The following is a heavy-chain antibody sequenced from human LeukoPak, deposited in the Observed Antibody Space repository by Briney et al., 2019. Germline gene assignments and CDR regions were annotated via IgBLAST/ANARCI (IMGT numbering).Heavy chain of an antibody. Sequence: SETLSLTCAVSGDSISSDGYSWSWIRQPPGKGLEWIGYIYHSGSTYYTPSLKSRVTISVDRPKNQFSLKLSSVTAADTAVYYCARETRYCSGGSCYSGMDVWGQGTTVTVSS. D-gene: IGHD2-15*01. CDR2: IYHSGST. CDR1: GDSISSDGYS. V-gene: IGHV4-30-2*01. CDR3: ARETRYCSGGSCYSGMDV. J-gene: IGHJ6*02.